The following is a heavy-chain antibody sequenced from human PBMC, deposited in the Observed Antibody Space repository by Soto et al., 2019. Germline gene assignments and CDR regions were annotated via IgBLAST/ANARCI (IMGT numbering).Heavy chain of an antibody. V-gene: IGHV1-69*04. CDR1: GGTFSSYT. J-gene: IGHJ5*02. D-gene: IGHD3-10*01. CDR3: AREGTYGSGSYYMYNWFDP. Sequence: ASVKVSCKASGGTFSSYTISWVRQAPGQGLEWMGRIIPILGIANYAQKFQGRVTITADKSTSTAYMELSSLRSEDTAVYYCAREGTYGSGSYYMYNWFDPWGQG. CDR2: IIPILGIA.